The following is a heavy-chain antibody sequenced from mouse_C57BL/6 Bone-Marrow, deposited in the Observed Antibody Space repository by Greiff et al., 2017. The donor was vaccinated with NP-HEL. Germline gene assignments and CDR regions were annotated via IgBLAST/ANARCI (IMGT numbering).Heavy chain of an antibody. Sequence: QVQLKQSGAELARPGASVKLSCKASGYTFTSYGISWVKQRTGQGLEWIGEIYPRSGNTYYNEKFKGKATLTADKSSSTAYMELRSLTSEDSAVYFCATLDSSGHFDYWGQGTTLTVSS. V-gene: IGHV1-81*01. D-gene: IGHD3-2*02. CDR3: ATLDSSGHFDY. CDR2: IYPRSGNT. J-gene: IGHJ2*01. CDR1: GYTFTSYG.